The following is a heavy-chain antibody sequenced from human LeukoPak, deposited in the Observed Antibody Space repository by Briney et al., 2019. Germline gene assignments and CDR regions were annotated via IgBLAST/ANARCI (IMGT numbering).Heavy chain of an antibody. CDR3: ARQGRSGWFFDY. CDR2: IFPGDSDT. J-gene: IGHJ4*02. CDR1: GYSLSSYW. D-gene: IGHD6-19*01. Sequence: GESLKISCKGSGYSLSSYWIAWVRQMPGKGLEWMGIIFPGDSDTRYSPSFQGQVTISADKSISTAYLQCSSLKASDTAMYYCARQGRSGWFFDYWGQGTLVTVSS. V-gene: IGHV5-51*01.